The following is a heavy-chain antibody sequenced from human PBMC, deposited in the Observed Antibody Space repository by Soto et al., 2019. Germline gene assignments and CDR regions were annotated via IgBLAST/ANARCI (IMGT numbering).Heavy chain of an antibody. CDR1: GGSISSGGYS. J-gene: IGHJ6*02. CDR2: IYHSGST. V-gene: IGHV4-30-2*01. Sequence: PSETLSLTCAVSGGSISSGGYSWSWIRQPPGKGLEWIGYIYHSGSTDYNPSLKSRVTISVDRSKNQFYLRLSSVTAADTAVYYCASQYNWNPRGMDVWCQGTTVTVSS. CDR3: ASQYNWNPRGMDV. D-gene: IGHD1-20*01.